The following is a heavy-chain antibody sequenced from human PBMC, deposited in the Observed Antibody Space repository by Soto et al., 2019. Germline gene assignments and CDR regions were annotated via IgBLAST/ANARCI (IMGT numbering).Heavy chain of an antibody. V-gene: IGHV3-11*01. J-gene: IGHJ4*02. D-gene: IGHD3-3*01. CDR2: IRSSGSTI. CDR1: GFTFSDYY. CDR3: ARETTYYDFWSGYPDY. Sequence: QVQLVESGGGLVKPGGSLRLSCAASGFTFSDYYMSWIRQAPGKGLEWVSYIRSSGSTIYYADSVKGRFTIPRDNAKNSLYLQMHSLRAEDTAVYYCARETTYYDFWSGYPDYWGQGTLVTVSS.